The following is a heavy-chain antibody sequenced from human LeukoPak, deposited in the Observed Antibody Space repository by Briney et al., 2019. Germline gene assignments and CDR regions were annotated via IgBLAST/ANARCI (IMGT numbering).Heavy chain of an antibody. CDR2: INPNGGGT. CDR3: ASIGWNDVRDAFDI. CDR1: GYTFTGYY. J-gene: IGHJ3*02. V-gene: IGHV1-2*02. Sequence: ASVKVSCKASGYTFTGYYMHWVRQAPGQGLEWMGWINPNGGGTNYAQKFQGRVTMTRDTSISTAYMELSRLRSDDTAVYYCASIGWNDVRDAFDIWGQGTMVTVSS. D-gene: IGHD1-1*01.